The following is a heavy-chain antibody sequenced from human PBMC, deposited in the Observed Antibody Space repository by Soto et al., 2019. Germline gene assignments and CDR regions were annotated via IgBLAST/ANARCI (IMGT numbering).Heavy chain of an antibody. Sequence: EVQVVESGGGLVQPGRSLRLSCAASGFTFDDYAMHWVRQAPGKGLARVSGISWNSGSIGYADSVKGRFTISRDNAKNSLYLQMNSLRAEDTALYYCAKDKTLSGWYAFDYWGQGTLVTVSS. CDR1: GFTFDDYA. CDR2: ISWNSGSI. D-gene: IGHD6-19*01. J-gene: IGHJ4*02. V-gene: IGHV3-9*01. CDR3: AKDKTLSGWYAFDY.